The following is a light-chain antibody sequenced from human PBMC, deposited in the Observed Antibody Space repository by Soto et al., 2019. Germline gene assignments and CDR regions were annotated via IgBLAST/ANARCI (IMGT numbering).Light chain of an antibody. CDR3: CSYAGTYTFHV. V-gene: IGLV2-11*01. CDR1: SSDVGGYDY. J-gene: IGLJ1*01. CDR2: DVT. Sequence: QSVLTQPRSVSGSPGQSVTISCTGTSSDVGGYDYVSWYQQHPGKAPKLMIYDVTKRPSGVPDRFSGSRSGNTASLTISGLQAEDDADYYCCSYAGTYTFHVLGTGTKSPS.